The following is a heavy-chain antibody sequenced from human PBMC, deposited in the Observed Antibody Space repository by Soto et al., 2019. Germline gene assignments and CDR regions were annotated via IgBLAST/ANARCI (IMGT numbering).Heavy chain of an antibody. J-gene: IGHJ5*02. D-gene: IGHD2-15*01. CDR3: ATLQIDLRVKSRPKDCSGGSCYSVRFPYWFDP. V-gene: IGHV1-24*01. CDR1: GYTLTELS. CDR2: FDPEDGET. Sequence: ASVKVSCKVSGYTLTELSMHWVRQAPGKGLEWMGGFDPEDGETIYAQKFQGRVTMTEDTSTDTAYMELSSLRSEDTAVYYCATLQIDLRVKSRPKDCSGGSCYSVRFPYWFDPWGQGTLVTVSS.